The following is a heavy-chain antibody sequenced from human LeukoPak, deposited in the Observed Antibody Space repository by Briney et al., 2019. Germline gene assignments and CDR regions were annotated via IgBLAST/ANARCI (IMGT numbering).Heavy chain of an antibody. CDR1: GGTFSSYA. CDR3: ARWVIWDCSSTSCYRSGNWFDP. V-gene: IGHV1-69*04. Sequence: ASVKVSCKASGGTFSSYAISWVRQAPGQGLEWMGRIIPILGIANYAQKFQGRVTITADKSTSTAYMELSSLRSEDTAVYYCARWVIWDCSSTSCYRSGNWFDPWGQGTLVTVSS. D-gene: IGHD2-2*01. CDR2: IIPILGIA. J-gene: IGHJ5*02.